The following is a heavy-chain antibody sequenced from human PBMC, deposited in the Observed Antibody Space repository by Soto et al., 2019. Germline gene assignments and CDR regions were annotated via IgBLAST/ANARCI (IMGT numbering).Heavy chain of an antibody. J-gene: IGHJ6*02. Sequence: SETLSLTCAVSGYSISLGYYWGWIRQPPGKGLEWIGSIYHSGSTNYNPSLKSRVTISVDKSKNQFSLKLSSVTAADTAVYYCARGATDYGDYIYYGMDVWGQGTTVTVSS. D-gene: IGHD4-17*01. V-gene: IGHV4-38-2*01. CDR3: ARGATDYGDYIYYGMDV. CDR2: IYHSGST. CDR1: GYSISLGYY.